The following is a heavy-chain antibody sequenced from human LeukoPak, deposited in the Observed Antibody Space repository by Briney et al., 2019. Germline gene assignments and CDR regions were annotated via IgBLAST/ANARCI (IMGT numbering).Heavy chain of an antibody. CDR3: ARSYYYDSSGYVYS. CDR1: GFTFSSYW. Sequence: GGSLRLSCAASGFTFSSYWMSWVRQAPGKGLEWVANIKQDGSEKYYVDSVKGRFTISRDNTKNTLYLQMNSLRAEDTAVYYCARSYYYDSSGYVYSWGQGTLVTVSS. D-gene: IGHD3-22*01. V-gene: IGHV3-7*01. J-gene: IGHJ4*02. CDR2: IKQDGSEK.